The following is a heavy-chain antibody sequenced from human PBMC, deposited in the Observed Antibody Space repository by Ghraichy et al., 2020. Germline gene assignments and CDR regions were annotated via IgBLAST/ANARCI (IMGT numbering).Heavy chain of an antibody. CDR1: GGSISSGGYS. J-gene: IGHJ3*02. CDR3: ARGYPLGSGSPTGAFDI. D-gene: IGHD3-22*01. CDR2: IYYSGST. Sequence: SQTLSLTCAVSGGSISSGGYSWSWIRQPPGKGLEWIGYIYYSGSTYYNPSLKSRVTISVDTSKNQFSLKLSSVTAADTAVYYCARGYPLGSGSPTGAFDIWGQGTMVTVSS. V-gene: IGHV4-30-4*07.